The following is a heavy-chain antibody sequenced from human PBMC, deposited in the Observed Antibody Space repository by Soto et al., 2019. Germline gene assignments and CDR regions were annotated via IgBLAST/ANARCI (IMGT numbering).Heavy chain of an antibody. Sequence: SETLSLTCTVSGDAIYIGGYYWTWIRQHPGKGLEWIGYIYHTGKTYYNPSLESRVTMSVDTSKNQFSLKLASVTAADTAVYYCARDAIRGSAAMKTYWGLGTLVTVSS. CDR1: GDAIYIGGYY. CDR2: IYHTGKT. CDR3: ARDAIRGSAAMKTY. V-gene: IGHV4-31*03. J-gene: IGHJ4*02.